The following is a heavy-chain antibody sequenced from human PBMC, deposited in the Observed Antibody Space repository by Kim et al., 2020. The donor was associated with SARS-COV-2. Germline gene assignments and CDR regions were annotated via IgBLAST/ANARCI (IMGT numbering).Heavy chain of an antibody. Sequence: GESLKISCKGSGYSFTSYWIGWVRQMPGKGLEWMGIIYPGDSDTRYSPSFQGQVTISADKSISTAYLQWSSLKASDTAMYYCARRRYYYDSSGYYLAGEFDFWSLGSVVTVS. CDR1: GYSFTSYW. J-gene: IGHJ4*02. D-gene: IGHD3-22*01. CDR3: ARRRYYYDSSGYYLAGEFDF. V-gene: IGHV5-51*01. CDR2: IYPGDSDT.